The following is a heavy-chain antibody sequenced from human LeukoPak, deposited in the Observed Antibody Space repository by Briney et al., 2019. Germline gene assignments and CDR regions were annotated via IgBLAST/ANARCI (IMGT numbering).Heavy chain of an antibody. J-gene: IGHJ3*02. CDR3: ARDLVPGLIVGATKSAFDI. Sequence: SETLSLTCTVSGGSISSGSYYWRWIRQPAGKGLESIGRIYTSGSTNYNPSLKSRVTISVDTSKNQFSLKLSSVTAADTAVCHCARDLVPGLIVGATKSAFDIWDQGTMVTVSS. CDR2: IYTSGST. D-gene: IGHD1-26*01. V-gene: IGHV4-61*02. CDR1: GGSISSGSYY.